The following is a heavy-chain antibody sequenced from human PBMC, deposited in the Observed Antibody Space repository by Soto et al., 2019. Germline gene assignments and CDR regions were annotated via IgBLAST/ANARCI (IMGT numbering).Heavy chain of an antibody. V-gene: IGHV1-3*01. CDR3: ARIGDSAAAGSYGALDI. Sequence: ASVKVSCKAYGYTFTSYAMHWVRQAPGQRLEWMGWINAGNGNTKYSQKFQGRVTITRDTSASTAYMELSSLRSEDTAVYYCARIGDSAAAGSYGALDIWGQGTMVTLSS. CDR1: GYTFTSYA. J-gene: IGHJ3*02. D-gene: IGHD6-13*01. CDR2: INAGNGNT.